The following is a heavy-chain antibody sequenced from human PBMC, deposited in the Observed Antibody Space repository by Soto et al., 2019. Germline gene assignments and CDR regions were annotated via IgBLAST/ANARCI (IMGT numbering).Heavy chain of an antibody. J-gene: IGHJ4*02. CDR3: ARSQGYRVESQLQYWGYFDS. V-gene: IGHV3-30-3*01. D-gene: IGHD2-2*02. CDR2: ISNDGSDK. CDR1: EFSFSSYW. Sequence: GGSLRLSCEASEFSFSSYWMNWVRQAPGKGLEWVAAISNDGSDKYYADSVKGRFTISRDNSKNTLYLQMNSLRAEDAAAYSFARSQGYRVESQLQYWGYFDSWGQGTLVTVSS.